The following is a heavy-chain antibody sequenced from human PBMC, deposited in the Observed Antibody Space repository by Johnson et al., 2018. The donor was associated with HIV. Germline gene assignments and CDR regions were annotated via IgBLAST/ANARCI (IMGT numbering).Heavy chain of an antibody. Sequence: EVQLVESGGGLVQPGGSLRLSCAASGLTFSSYAMSWVRQAPGKGLEWVSDISGSGGSTYYADSVKGRFTISRDDSKNTLYLQMNSLIAEDTAVYYCAREGIAVAKVLAFDIWGQGTMVTVSS. CDR1: GLTFSSYA. V-gene: IGHV3-23*04. CDR2: ISGSGGST. J-gene: IGHJ3*02. D-gene: IGHD6-19*01. CDR3: AREGIAVAKVLAFDI.